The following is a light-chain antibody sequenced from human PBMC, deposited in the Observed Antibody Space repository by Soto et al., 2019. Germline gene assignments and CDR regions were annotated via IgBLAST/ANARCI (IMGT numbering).Light chain of an antibody. J-gene: IGKJ3*01. CDR1: QSISSY. Sequence: DIQMTQSPSSLSASVGDRVTITCRASQSISSYLNWYQQKPGKAPKLLIYAASSLQSGVPSRFSGSGSGTDFTLTISRLQPEDFATYYGQQSYRTPSFTFGPGTKVDIK. CDR2: AAS. CDR3: QQSYRTPSFT. V-gene: IGKV1-39*01.